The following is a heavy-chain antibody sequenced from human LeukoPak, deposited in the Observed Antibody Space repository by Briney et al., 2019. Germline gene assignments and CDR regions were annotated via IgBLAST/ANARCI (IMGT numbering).Heavy chain of an antibody. V-gene: IGHV4-30-2*01. CDR2: IYHSGST. CDR1: GGSISSGGYY. Sequence: SETLSLTCTVSGGSISSGGYYWSWIRQPPGKGLEWIGYIYHSGSTYYNPSLKSRVTISVDGSKNQFSLKLSSVTAADTAVYYCARDVRSRTSGDYYMDVWGKGTTVTVSS. D-gene: IGHD2/OR15-2a*01. J-gene: IGHJ6*03. CDR3: ARDVRSRTSGDYYMDV.